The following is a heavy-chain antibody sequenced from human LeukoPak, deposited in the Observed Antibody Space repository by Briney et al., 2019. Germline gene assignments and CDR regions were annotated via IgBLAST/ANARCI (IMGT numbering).Heavy chain of an antibody. Sequence: ASVKVSCKASGYTFTNYYMYWVRQAPGQGLEWMGIINPSGGSTSYAQKFQGRVTMTRDTSTTTVYMELSSLRSEDAAVYYCARGGVAVATPKTIDYWGQGTLVTVSS. CDR3: ARGGVAVATPKTIDY. V-gene: IGHV1-46*01. J-gene: IGHJ4*02. CDR1: GYTFTNYY. CDR2: INPSGGST. D-gene: IGHD6-19*01.